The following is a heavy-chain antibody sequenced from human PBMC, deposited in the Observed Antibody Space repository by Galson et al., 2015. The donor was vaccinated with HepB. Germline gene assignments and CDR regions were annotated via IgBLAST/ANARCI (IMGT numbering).Heavy chain of an antibody. CDR1: GFTFSHYG. J-gene: IGHJ4*02. CDR2: ISYDGSKN. V-gene: IGHV3-30*18. D-gene: IGHD3-22*01. CDR3: SKLALGPDYYDSSGPFDY. Sequence: SLRLSCAASGFTFSHYGMHWVRQAPGKGLEWVAFISYDGSKNYYADSVKGRFTISRDNSRNTLYLQINSLRSEDTAVYYCSKLALGPDYYDSSGPFDYWGQGILVTVSS.